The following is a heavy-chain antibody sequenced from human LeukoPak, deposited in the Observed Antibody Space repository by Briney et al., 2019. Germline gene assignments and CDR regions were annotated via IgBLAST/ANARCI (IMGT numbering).Heavy chain of an antibody. CDR2: VYHTGSS. D-gene: IGHD6-19*01. CDR3: ARGGTTVAGTFWFDP. Sequence: SETLSLTCAVSGGSISSTNWWSWVRQPPGKGLEWIGEVYHTGSSNYNPSPKSRVTISVDKSKSQFSLNLSSVTAADTAVYYCARGGTTVAGTFWFDPWGQGTLVTVSS. V-gene: IGHV4-4*02. CDR1: GGSISSTNW. J-gene: IGHJ5*02.